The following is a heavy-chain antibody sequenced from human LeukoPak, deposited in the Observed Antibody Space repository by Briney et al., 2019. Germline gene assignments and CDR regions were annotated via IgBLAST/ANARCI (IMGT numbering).Heavy chain of an antibody. CDR3: ARGRIFGVVISPSNWFDP. D-gene: IGHD3-3*01. CDR1: GGSISSSNW. J-gene: IGHJ5*02. CDR2: IYHSGST. Sequence: SGTLSLTCAVSGGSISSSNWWSWVRQPPGKGLEWIGEIYHSGSTNYNPSLKSRVAISVDKSKNQFSLRLSSVTAADTAVYYCARGRIFGVVISPSNWFDPWGQGTLVTVSS. V-gene: IGHV4-4*02.